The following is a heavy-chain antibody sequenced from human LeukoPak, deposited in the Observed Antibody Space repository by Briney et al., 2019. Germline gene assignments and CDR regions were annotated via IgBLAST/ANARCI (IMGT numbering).Heavy chain of an antibody. CDR1: GFTFSNAW. CDR2: IKSKTDGGTT. V-gene: IGHV3-15*07. CDR3: STTYYYDSSEGY. J-gene: IGHJ4*02. Sequence: GGSLRLSCAASGFTFSNAWMNWVRQAPGKGLEWVGRIKSKTDGGTTGYAAPVKGRFTISRDDSKNTLYLQMNSLKTEDTAVYYCSTTYYYDSSEGYWGQGTLVTVSS. D-gene: IGHD3-22*01.